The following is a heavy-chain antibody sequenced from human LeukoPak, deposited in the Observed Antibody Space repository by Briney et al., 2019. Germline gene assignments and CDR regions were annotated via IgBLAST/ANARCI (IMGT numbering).Heavy chain of an antibody. CDR2: ITVSSGTT. V-gene: IGHV3-23*01. Sequence: GGSLRLSCVASGFTVSNYAMTWVPQAPGRGLEGCTSITVSSGTTNYANSVKGRFTISRDNSKHTLYLQMNSLRPEHTALYYCAKDRPNYYGSNGHYYKLNGDCWGQGTLVTVSS. CDR3: AKDRPNYYGSNGHYYKLNGDC. CDR1: GFTVSNYA. D-gene: IGHD3-22*01. J-gene: IGHJ4*02.